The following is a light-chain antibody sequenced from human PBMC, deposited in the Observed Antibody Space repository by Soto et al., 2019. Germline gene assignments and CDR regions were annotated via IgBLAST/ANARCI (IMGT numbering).Light chain of an antibody. V-gene: IGLV2-14*01. CDR2: KVS. CDR3: SSYTSSTTWV. CDR1: SSDVGAYDH. J-gene: IGLJ3*02. Sequence: QSVRTQPASVSESPGQSITSSCIGTSSDVGAYDHVSWYQQHPGKAPKVIISKVSNRPSGVSTRFSGSKSGNTASLTISGLQTEDEAYYYCSSYTSSTTWVFGGGTKVTVL.